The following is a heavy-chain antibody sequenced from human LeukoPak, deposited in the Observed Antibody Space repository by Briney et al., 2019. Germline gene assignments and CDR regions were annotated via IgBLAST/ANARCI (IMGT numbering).Heavy chain of an antibody. D-gene: IGHD3-9*01. J-gene: IGHJ6*02. CDR2: IKQDGSEK. V-gene: IGHV3-7*01. CDR1: GFTFSSYW. CDR3: GALPFGRYFDSHYYYGMDV. Sequence: GGSLRLSCAASGFTFSSYWMSWVRQAPGKGLEWVANIKQDGSEKYYVDSVRGRFTISRDNAKNSLYLQMNSLRAEDTAVYYCGALPFGRYFDSHYYYGMDVWGQGTTVTVSS.